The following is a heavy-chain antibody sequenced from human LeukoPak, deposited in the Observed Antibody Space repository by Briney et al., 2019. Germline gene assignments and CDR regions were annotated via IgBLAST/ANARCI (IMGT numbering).Heavy chain of an antibody. J-gene: IGHJ4*02. CDR2: IRSKANSYAT. CDR3: TRLEHYDFWSGYYTGISDY. V-gene: IGHV3-73*01. CDR1: GFTFSGSA. D-gene: IGHD3-3*01. Sequence: GGSLRLSCAASGFTFSGSAMHWVRQASGKGLEWVGRIRSKANSYATAYAAPVKGRFTISRDDSKNTAYLQMNSLKTEDTAVYYCTRLEHYDFWSGYYTGISDYWGQGTLVTVSS.